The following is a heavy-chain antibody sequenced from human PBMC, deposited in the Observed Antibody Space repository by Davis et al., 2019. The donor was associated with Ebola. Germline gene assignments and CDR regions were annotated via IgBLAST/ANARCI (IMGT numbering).Heavy chain of an antibody. CDR2: ISYDGSNK. J-gene: IGHJ4*02. V-gene: IGHV3-30*18. CDR3: AKDYFDY. Sequence: PGGSLRLSCAASGFTFSSYGMHWVRQAPGKGLEWVAVISYDGSNKYYADSVKGRFTISRDNPKNTLYLQMNSLRAEDTAVYYCAKDYFDYWGQGTLVTVSS. CDR1: GFTFSSYG.